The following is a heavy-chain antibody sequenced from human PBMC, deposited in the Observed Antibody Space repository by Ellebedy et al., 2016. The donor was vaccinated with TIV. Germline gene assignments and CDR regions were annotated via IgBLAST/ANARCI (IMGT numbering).Heavy chain of an antibody. CDR2: ISAYNGDT. V-gene: IGHV1-18*04. CDR1: GFLFDAYG. Sequence: AASVKVSCKASGFLFDAYGISWARQAPGQGLEWMGWISAYNGDTIYANHFKGRLIMTTDTSTATAFMELRSLTSDDTAVYYCATSYGDYGHWGQGTLVAVSS. CDR3: ATSYGDYGH. J-gene: IGHJ4*02. D-gene: IGHD4-17*01.